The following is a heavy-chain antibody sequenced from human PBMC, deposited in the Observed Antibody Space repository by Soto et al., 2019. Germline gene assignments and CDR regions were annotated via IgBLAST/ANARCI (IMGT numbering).Heavy chain of an antibody. CDR1: GGSISSSSYY. J-gene: IGHJ4*02. D-gene: IGHD3-3*01. CDR3: ARHVRYYDFWSGYPEFDY. CDR2: IYYSGST. V-gene: IGHV4-39*01. Sequence: QLQLQESGPGLVKPSETLSLTCTVSGGSISSSSYYWGWIRQPPGKGLEWIGSIYYSGSTYYNPSLNYRVTIPVDTSKNQFSLKLSAVTAAYTAVYYCARHVRYYDFWSGYPEFDYWGQGTLVTVSS.